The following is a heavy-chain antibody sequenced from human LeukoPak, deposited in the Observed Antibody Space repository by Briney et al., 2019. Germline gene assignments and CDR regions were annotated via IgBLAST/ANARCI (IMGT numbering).Heavy chain of an antibody. CDR1: GFTFSSYS. D-gene: IGHD5-12*01. CDR2: ISSSSSYI. CDR3: ARDDIVATTHFDY. J-gene: IGHJ4*02. V-gene: IGHV3-21*01. Sequence: GGSLRLFCAASGFTFSSYSMNWVRQAPGKGLEWVSSISSSSSYIYYADSVKGRFTISRDNAKNSLYLQMNSLRAEDTAVYYCARDDIVATTHFDYWGQGTLVTVSS.